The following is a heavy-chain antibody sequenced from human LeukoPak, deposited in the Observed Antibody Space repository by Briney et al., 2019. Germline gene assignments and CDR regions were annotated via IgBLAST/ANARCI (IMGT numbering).Heavy chain of an antibody. J-gene: IGHJ5*02. D-gene: IGHD3-16*01. V-gene: IGHV1-2*02. CDR2: INPNSGGT. CDR3: ARDFSGEWEQVTGWWLDP. Sequence: GASVKVSCKASGYTFTGYYMHWVRQAPGQGLEWMGWINPNSGGTNYAQKFQGRVTMTRDTSISTAYTELSRLRPDDTAVYYCARDFSGEWEQVTGWWLDPWGQGTLVIVSS. CDR1: GYTFTGYY.